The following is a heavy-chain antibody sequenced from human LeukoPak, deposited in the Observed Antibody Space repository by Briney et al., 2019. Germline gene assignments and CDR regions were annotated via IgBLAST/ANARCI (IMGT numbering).Heavy chain of an antibody. D-gene: IGHD5-12*01. V-gene: IGHV4-31*03. Sequence: PSETLSLTCTVSGGSISSGVYYWSWIRQHPGKGLEWIGYIYYSGSTYYNPSLKSRVTISVDTSKNQFSLRVSSVTAADTAVYYCARVVPTDSTSGYDLGRVDYWGQGTLVTVSS. CDR2: IYYSGST. J-gene: IGHJ4*02. CDR3: ARVVPTDSTSGYDLGRVDY. CDR1: GGSISSGVYY.